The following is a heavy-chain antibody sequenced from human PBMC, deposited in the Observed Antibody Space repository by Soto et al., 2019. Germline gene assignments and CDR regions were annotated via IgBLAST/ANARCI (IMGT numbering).Heavy chain of an antibody. D-gene: IGHD3-10*01. V-gene: IGHV1-3*01. J-gene: IGHJ4*02. CDR2: INAANGDT. CDR3: ARKDYYGAGIYYFDH. CDR1: GYTFTSYP. Sequence: QVQLVQSGADLREPGASVKVSCKASGYTFTSYPVHWVRQAPGQRLQWMGWINAANGDTGYSQKFQGRVPFTRDTSASPLYMELSSLTSEDTAVYYCARKDYYGAGIYYFDHWGQGTLVTVSS.